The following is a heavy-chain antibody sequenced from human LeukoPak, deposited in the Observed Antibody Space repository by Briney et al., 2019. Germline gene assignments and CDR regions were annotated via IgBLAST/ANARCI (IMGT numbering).Heavy chain of an antibody. J-gene: IGHJ3*02. CDR2: ISSDGSST. CDR1: GLTFSDYW. V-gene: IGHV3-74*01. CDR3: AKECGGSCYDAFDI. D-gene: IGHD2-15*01. Sequence: PGGSLRLSCAASGLTFSDYWMHWVRQAPGKGLVWVSRISSDGSSTGYADSVKGRFTISRDNSKNTLYLQMNSLRAEDTAVYYCAKECGGSCYDAFDIWGQGTMVTVSS.